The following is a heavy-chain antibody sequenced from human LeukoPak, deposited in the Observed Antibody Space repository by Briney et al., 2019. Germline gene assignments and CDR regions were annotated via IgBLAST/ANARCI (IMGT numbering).Heavy chain of an antibody. CDR2: ISGSGGST. V-gene: IGHV3-23*01. CDR3: AKARYYGSGSYYYYMDV. Sequence: GGSLRLSCAASGFTFSSYSMNWVRQAPGKGLEWVSAISGSGGSTYYADSVKGRFTISRDNSKNTLYLQMNSLRAEDTAVYYCAKARYYGSGSYYYYMDVWGKGTTVTISS. J-gene: IGHJ6*03. D-gene: IGHD3-10*01. CDR1: GFTFSSYS.